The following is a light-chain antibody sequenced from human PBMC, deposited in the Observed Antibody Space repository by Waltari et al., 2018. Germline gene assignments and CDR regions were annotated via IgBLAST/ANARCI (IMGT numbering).Light chain of an antibody. CDR3: QQFHTSPRT. Sequence: EIVLTQSPGTLSLSPGDRATLSCRASQSVSNNFLAWYQQRPGQTPRLLIYSAYSRATGIPGRFSGSGSGTDFTLTITRLEPEDAAVYYCQQFHTSPRTFGGGTKVEVK. CDR2: SAY. CDR1: QSVSNNF. J-gene: IGKJ4*01. V-gene: IGKV3-20*01.